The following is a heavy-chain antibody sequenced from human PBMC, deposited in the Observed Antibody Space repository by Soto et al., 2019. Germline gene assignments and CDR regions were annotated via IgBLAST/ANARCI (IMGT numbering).Heavy chain of an antibody. J-gene: IGHJ4*02. CDR1: GYTFTSYD. Sequence: ASVKVSCKASGYTFTSYDINWVRQATGQGLEWMGWMNPNSGNTGYAQKFQGRVTMTGNTSISTAYMELSSLRSEDTAVYYCARAMYYYGSGSPNDTDYWGQGTLVTVSS. V-gene: IGHV1-8*01. D-gene: IGHD3-10*01. CDR3: ARAMYYYGSGSPNDTDY. CDR2: MNPNSGNT.